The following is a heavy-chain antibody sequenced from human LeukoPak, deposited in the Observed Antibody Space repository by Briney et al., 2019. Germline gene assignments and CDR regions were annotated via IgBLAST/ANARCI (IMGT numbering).Heavy chain of an antibody. D-gene: IGHD3-10*01. V-gene: IGHV1-2*02. CDR2: INPNSGGT. Sequence: GASVKVSCKASGYTFTGYYMHWVRQAPGQGLEWMGWINPNSGGTNYAQKFQGRVTMTRDTSISTVYMELSRLRSDDTAVYYCARENPLSFMVRGVILWFDPWGQGTLVTVSS. CDR3: ARENPLSFMVRGVILWFDP. J-gene: IGHJ5*02. CDR1: GYTFTGYY.